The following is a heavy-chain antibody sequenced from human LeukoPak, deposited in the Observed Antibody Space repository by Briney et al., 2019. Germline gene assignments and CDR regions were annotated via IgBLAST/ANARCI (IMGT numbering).Heavy chain of an antibody. J-gene: IGHJ4*02. Sequence: GGSLRLSCAVSGFTFSSYAMSWVRQAPGRGLEWVSAISDSGDSTYYADSVKGRFTVSRDNSKNTLYLQMNSLRAEDTAVYYCARDYAMVRGVIDYWGQGTLVTVSS. V-gene: IGHV3-23*01. CDR2: ISDSGDST. D-gene: IGHD3-10*01. CDR1: GFTFSSYA. CDR3: ARDYAMVRGVIDY.